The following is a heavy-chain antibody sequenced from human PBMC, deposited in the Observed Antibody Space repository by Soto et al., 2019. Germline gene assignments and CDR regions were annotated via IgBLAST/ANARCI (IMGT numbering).Heavy chain of an antibody. Sequence: KASETLSLTCSIYSGSFSGYYLSWIRHPPGKGLEWIGEISQSGNTNYSPSLKSRVSISIDTSKKQFSLNLASVSAADTAVYYCARAPKVSGSSQTRPDFWGQGTLVTVSS. CDR2: ISQSGNT. CDR1: SGSFSGYY. J-gene: IGHJ4*02. CDR3: ARAPKVSGSSQTRPDF. D-gene: IGHD6-6*01. V-gene: IGHV4-34*01.